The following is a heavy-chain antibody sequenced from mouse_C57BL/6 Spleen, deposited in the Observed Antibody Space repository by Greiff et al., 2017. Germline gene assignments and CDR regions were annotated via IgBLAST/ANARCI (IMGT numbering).Heavy chain of an antibody. Sequence: EVMLVESGGDLAKPGGSLKLSCAASGFTFSSYGMSWVRQTPDKRLEWVATICSGGSYTYYPDRVKGRFPISRDNAKNTLYLPMSSLKSEYTAMYYCARSRDINSSGPWFADWGQGTLGTGSA. V-gene: IGHV5-6*02. CDR1: GFTFSSYG. CDR2: ICSGGSYT. D-gene: IGHD3-2*02. J-gene: IGHJ3*01. CDR3: ARSRDINSSGPWFAD.